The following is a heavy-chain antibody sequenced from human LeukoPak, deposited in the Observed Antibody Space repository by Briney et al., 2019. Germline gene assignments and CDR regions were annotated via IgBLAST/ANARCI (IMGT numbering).Heavy chain of an antibody. D-gene: IGHD3-22*01. CDR2: ISGSGGTT. V-gene: IGHV3-23*01. Sequence: GGSLRLSCAVSGFTFSSYGMGWVRQAPGKGLEWVSTISGSGGTTYYADSVKGRFTISRGNSNNTLYLQMNSLRADDTAVYYCAKVSAFYYDSSGYSAPFDHWGQGTLVTVSS. J-gene: IGHJ4*02. CDR1: GFTFSSYG. CDR3: AKVSAFYYDSSGYSAPFDH.